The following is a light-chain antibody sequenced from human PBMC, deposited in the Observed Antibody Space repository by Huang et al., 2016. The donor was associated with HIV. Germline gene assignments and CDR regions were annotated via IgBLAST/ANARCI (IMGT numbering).Light chain of an antibody. CDR2: KVS. Sequence: DIVMTQSPLSLPVTLGQPASISCRSSQSLVYSDGNTYLSWFHQRPGQSPRRLIYKVSNRDSGVPDRFSGRGSGTDFTLKISRVEAEDVGVYYCMQGTQWPLVFGQGTKLEIK. V-gene: IGKV2-30*01. J-gene: IGKJ2*01. CDR3: MQGTQWPLV. CDR1: QSLVYSDGNTY.